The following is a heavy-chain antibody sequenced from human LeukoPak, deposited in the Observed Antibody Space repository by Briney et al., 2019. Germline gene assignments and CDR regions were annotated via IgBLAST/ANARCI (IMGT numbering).Heavy chain of an antibody. CDR1: GFTFSSYW. CDR2: IKQDGSEK. D-gene: IGHD5-24*01. J-gene: IGHJ4*02. Sequence: GGSLRLSCAASGFTFSSYWMSWVRQAPGQELEWVGNIKQDGSEKYYVDSVKGRFTISRDNAKTSLYLQMNSLRAEDTAVYYCARDPGRWLQFSHFDYWGQGTLVTVSS. V-gene: IGHV3-7*01. CDR3: ARDPGRWLQFSHFDY.